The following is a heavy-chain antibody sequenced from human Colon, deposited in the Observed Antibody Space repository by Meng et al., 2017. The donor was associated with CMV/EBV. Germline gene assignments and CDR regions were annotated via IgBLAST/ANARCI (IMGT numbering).Heavy chain of an antibody. D-gene: IGHD3-10*01. CDR2: IRFDGSKK. V-gene: IGHV3-30*02. CDR3: AKGGLLWFGELFDFDY. Sequence: GESLKISCIASGFSFGSYGMHWVRQAPGKGLECVAFIRFDGSKKYCADSVKGRFTISRDDSENTLYLQMNSLRAEDTAVYYCAKGGLLWFGELFDFDYWGQGTLVTVSS. J-gene: IGHJ4*02. CDR1: GFSFGSYG.